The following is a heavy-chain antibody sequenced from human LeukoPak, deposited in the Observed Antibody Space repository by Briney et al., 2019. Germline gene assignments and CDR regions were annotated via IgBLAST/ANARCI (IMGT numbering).Heavy chain of an antibody. J-gene: IGHJ6*03. D-gene: IGHD4-17*01. Sequence: SETLSLTCTVSGDSMSSDSYFWSWIRQPAGKGLEWIGRSYSSGNTYYNPSLESRVTISLDTPRNQFSLKVSSVTAADTAVYYCPTARADYGDYNSFYYMDVWGKGTTVTVSS. CDR1: GDSMSSDSYF. V-gene: IGHV4-61*02. CDR3: PTARADYGDYNSFYYMDV. CDR2: SYSSGNT.